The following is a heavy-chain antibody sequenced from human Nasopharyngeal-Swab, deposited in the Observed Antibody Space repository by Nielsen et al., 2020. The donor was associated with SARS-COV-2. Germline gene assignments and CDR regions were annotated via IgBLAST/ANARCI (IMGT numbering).Heavy chain of an antibody. J-gene: IGHJ3*02. CDR1: GFTFSSYW. D-gene: IGHD3-22*01. CDR2: IKQDGSEK. Sequence: GESLKISCAASGFTFSSYWMSWVRQAPGKGLEWVANIKQDGSEKYYVDSVKGRFTISRDNSKNTLYLQMNSLRAEDTAVYYCAREMYYYDSSGYYPSAFDIWGQGTMVTVSS. V-gene: IGHV3-7*01. CDR3: AREMYYYDSSGYYPSAFDI.